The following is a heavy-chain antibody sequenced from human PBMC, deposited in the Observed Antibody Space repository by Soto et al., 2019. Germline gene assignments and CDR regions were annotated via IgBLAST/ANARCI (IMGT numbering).Heavy chain of an antibody. D-gene: IGHD1-26*01. Sequence: PGGSLRLSCAASGFTFSNYGMHWARQAPGKGLEWVAAILYDGSNKYYADSVKGRFTISRDNSKNTLYLQMNSLRAEDTSVYYCAGGPYYFDYCGQGTLVTVSS. CDR3: AGGPYYFDY. V-gene: IGHV3-33*01. CDR2: ILYDGSNK. CDR1: GFTFSNYG. J-gene: IGHJ4*02.